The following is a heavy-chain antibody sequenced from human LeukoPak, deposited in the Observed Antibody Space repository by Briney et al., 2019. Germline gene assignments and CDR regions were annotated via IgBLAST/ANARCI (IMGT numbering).Heavy chain of an antibody. Sequence: ETLSLTCTVSGGSISSYYWSWIRQPPGKGLKWIGYIYYSGSTNYNPSLKSRVTISVDTSKNQFSLKLSSVTAADTAVYYCARGCSGGSCYALGNWGQGTLVTVSS. CDR1: GGSISSYY. D-gene: IGHD2-15*01. CDR3: ARGCSGGSCYALGN. V-gene: IGHV4-59*01. J-gene: IGHJ4*02. CDR2: IYYSGST.